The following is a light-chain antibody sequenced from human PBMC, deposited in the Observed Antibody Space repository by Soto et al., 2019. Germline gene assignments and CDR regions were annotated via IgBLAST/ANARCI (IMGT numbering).Light chain of an antibody. CDR3: QQYNNWPRGT. CDR2: DAS. V-gene: IGKV3-11*01. J-gene: IGKJ1*01. Sequence: EIVLTQSPATLSSSPGERATLSCRASQSVSSYLAWYQQKPGQAPRLLIYDASNRATGIPARFSGSGSGTEFTLTISSLQSEDFAVYYCQQYNNWPRGTFGQGTKVDIK. CDR1: QSVSSY.